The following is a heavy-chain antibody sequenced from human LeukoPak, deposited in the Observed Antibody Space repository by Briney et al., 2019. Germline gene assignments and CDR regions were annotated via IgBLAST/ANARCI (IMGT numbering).Heavy chain of an antibody. Sequence: SETLSLTCTVSGXSISSSSYYWGWIRQPPGKGLEWIGSIYYSGSTSYNPSLKSRVTISVDTSKNQFSLTLSSVTAADTAVYNCARQHCGGDCYYYFDYWGQGTLVTVSS. D-gene: IGHD2-21*02. J-gene: IGHJ4*02. CDR3: ARQHCGGDCYYYFDY. CDR2: IYYSGST. CDR1: GXSISSSSYY. V-gene: IGHV4-39*01.